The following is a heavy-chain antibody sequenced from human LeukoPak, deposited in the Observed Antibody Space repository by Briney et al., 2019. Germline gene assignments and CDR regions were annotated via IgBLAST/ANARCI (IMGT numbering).Heavy chain of an antibody. V-gene: IGHV3-30*04. CDR1: GFTFSSYA. CDR2: ISYDGSNK. D-gene: IGHD3-10*01. Sequence: PGGSLRLSCAASGFTFSSYAMHWVRQAPGKGLEGVAVISYDGSNKYYADSVKGRFTISRDNSKNTLYLQMNRLRAEDTAVYYCAREGSFGEPYFDYWGQGTLVTVSS. CDR3: AREGSFGEPYFDY. J-gene: IGHJ4*02.